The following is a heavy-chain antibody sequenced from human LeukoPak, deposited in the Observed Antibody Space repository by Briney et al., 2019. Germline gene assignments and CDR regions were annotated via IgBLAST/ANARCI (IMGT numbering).Heavy chain of an antibody. CDR1: GFTFSSYW. D-gene: IGHD5-18*01. CDR2: INQDGSEK. Sequence: GGSLRLSCAASGFTFSSYWMSWVRQAPGKGLEWVANINQDGSEKYYVDSVKGRFTISRDNAKNSLHLQMNSLRAEDTAVYYCARPRWIQLIDYWGQGTLVTVSS. V-gene: IGHV3-7*01. J-gene: IGHJ4*02. CDR3: ARPRWIQLIDY.